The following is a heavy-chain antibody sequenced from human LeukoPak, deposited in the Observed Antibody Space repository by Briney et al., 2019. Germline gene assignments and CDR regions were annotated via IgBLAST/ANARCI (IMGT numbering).Heavy chain of an antibody. CDR2: TITILSQT. D-gene: IGHD3-10*01. CDR3: AKVRGADAFDL. Sequence: SVTVSFKSSGGTXSTHAINGVRQAPGQGLEWVGRTITILSQTNYALKFRGRFTMTADDSTNTHYMELSSLKSEDTAVYFCAKVRGADAFDLWGQGTMVTVSS. CDR1: GGTXSTHA. J-gene: IGHJ3*01. V-gene: IGHV1-69*11.